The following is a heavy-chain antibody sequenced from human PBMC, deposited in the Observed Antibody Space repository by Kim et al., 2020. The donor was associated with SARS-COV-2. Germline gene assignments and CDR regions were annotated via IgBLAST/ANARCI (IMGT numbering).Heavy chain of an antibody. CDR1: GYSFITHY. CDR3: AREDGYGSPYHFDF. D-gene: IGHD3-10*01. J-gene: IGHJ4*02. CDR2: VNPRNGGT. Sequence: ASVKVSCKASGYSFITHYMHWVRQAPGQGLTWMGMVNPRNGGTIYAQEFQGRVTMTRDTSTGTVYLELNSLMSEDTAVYYCAREDGYGSPYHFDFWGQGTFVTVSS. V-gene: IGHV1-46*01.